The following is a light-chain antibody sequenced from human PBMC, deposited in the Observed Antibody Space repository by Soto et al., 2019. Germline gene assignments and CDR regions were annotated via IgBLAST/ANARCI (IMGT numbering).Light chain of an antibody. Sequence: QSVLTQPPSVSGAPGQRVTISCTGSNSNIGAGYDVHWYQQFPGIAPKLLLQGYSNRPPGVPDRFSGTKSVTSVSLVITGLQPEDEADYSCATWDDNLSGVVFGGGTKLTVL. CDR3: ATWDDNLSGVV. J-gene: IGLJ3*02. CDR2: GYS. CDR1: NSNIGAGYD. V-gene: IGLV1-40*01.